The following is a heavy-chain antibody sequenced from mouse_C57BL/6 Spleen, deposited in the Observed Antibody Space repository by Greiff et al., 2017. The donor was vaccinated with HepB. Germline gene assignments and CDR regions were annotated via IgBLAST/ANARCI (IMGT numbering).Heavy chain of an antibody. Sequence: EVKVVESGGGLVKPGGSLKLSCAASGFTFSDYGMHWVRQAPEKGLEWVAYISSGSSTIYYADTVKGRFTISRDNAKNTLFLQMTSLRSEDTAMYYCANLDGYYEDYYAMDYWGQGTSVTVSS. CDR1: GFTFSDYG. CDR2: ISSGSSTI. V-gene: IGHV5-17*01. CDR3: ANLDGYYEDYYAMDY. J-gene: IGHJ4*01. D-gene: IGHD2-3*01.